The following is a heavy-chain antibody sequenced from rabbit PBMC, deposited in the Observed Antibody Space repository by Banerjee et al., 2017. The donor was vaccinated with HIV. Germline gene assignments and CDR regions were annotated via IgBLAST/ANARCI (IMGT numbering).Heavy chain of an antibody. CDR2: IDTGSSGFT. V-gene: IGHV1S40*01. Sequence: QSLEESGGDLVKPGASLTLTCTASGVSFSSSSYMCWVRQAPGKGLEWIACIDTGSSGFTYFATWAKGRFICSKTSSTTVTLQMTRLTAADTATYFCARDTSSSFSSYGMDLWGPGTLVTVS. CDR3: ARDTSSSFSSYGMDL. D-gene: IGHD1-1*01. J-gene: IGHJ6*01. CDR1: GVSFSSSSY.